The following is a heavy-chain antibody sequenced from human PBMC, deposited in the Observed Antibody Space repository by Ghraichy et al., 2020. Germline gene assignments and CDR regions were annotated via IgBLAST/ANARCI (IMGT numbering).Heavy chain of an antibody. D-gene: IGHD4-23*01. CDR2: IYYNANA. J-gene: IGHJ4*02. CDR3: ARGDWVTPRL. Sequence: ESLNISCTFLGDSLANHWWNWIRQPPGKGLERLGYIYYNANANYNPSLKSRVNISVDTSKNQVFLSLNSVTTADTAVYYCARGDWVTPRLWGQGTLVTVSS. CDR1: GDSLANHW. V-gene: IGHV4-59*11.